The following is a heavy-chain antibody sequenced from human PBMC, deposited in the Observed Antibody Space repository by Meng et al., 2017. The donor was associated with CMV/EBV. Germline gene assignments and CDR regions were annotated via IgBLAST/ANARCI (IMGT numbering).Heavy chain of an antibody. CDR3: ARAPPWDEFDY. J-gene: IGHJ4*02. Sequence: LSLTCAASGFTFSSYSMNWVRQAPGKGLEWVSSISSSSSYIYYADSVKGRFTISRDNAKNSLYLQMNSLRAEDTAVYYCARAPPWDEFDYWGQGTLVTVSS. CDR2: ISSSSSYI. V-gene: IGHV3-21*01. D-gene: IGHD1-26*01. CDR1: GFTFSSYS.